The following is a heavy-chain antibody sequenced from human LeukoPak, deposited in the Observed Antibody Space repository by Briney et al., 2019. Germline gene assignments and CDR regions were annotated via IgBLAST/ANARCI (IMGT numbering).Heavy chain of an antibody. J-gene: IGHJ4*02. V-gene: IGHV1-2*06. CDR2: INPNSGGT. CDR1: GYTFTRYY. Sequence: GASVKGSCKASGYTFTRYYMHWVRQAPGQGLEWMGRINPNSGGTNYAQKFQGRVTMTRDTSISTAYMELSRLRSDDTAVYYCASAKVGSSWTYWGQGTLVTVSS. D-gene: IGHD6-13*01. CDR3: ASAKVGSSWTY.